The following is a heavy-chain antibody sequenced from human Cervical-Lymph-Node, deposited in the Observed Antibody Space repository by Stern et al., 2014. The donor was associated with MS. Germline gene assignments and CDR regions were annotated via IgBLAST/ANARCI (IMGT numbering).Heavy chain of an antibody. V-gene: IGHV4-59*01. D-gene: IGHD1-26*01. Sequence: QLQLQESGPGLVQPSETVSLPCTVSGGSMSSKSWHWIRQPPGKGLEWIGHIYSDGSTNYSPSLKRRVIISLDTSTNQFSLSLTSVTAADTAVYYCARVTGRGTRQNWFDSWGQGTLVTVSS. J-gene: IGHJ5*01. CDR1: GGSMSSKS. CDR2: IYSDGST. CDR3: ARVTGRGTRQNWFDS.